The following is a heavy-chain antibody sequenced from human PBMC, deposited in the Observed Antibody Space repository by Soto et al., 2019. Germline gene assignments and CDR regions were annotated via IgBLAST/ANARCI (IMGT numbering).Heavy chain of an antibody. CDR3: AKDGVLLWFGELFPFPSDY. V-gene: IGHV3-30*18. J-gene: IGHJ4*02. CDR1: GFTFSSYG. Sequence: HPGGSLRLSCAASGFTFSSYGMHWVRQAPGKGLEWVAVISYDGSNKYYADSVKGRFTISRDNSKNTLYLQMNSLRAEDTAVYYCAKDGVLLWFGELFPFPSDYWGLGTLVTVSS. D-gene: IGHD3-10*01. CDR2: ISYDGSNK.